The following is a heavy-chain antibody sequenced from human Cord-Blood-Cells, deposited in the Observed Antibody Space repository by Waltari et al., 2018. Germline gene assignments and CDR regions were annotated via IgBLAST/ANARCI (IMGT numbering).Heavy chain of an antibody. CDR1: GYTFTGYY. V-gene: IGHV1-2*07. CDR2: LNPNSGCT. J-gene: IGHJ4*02. D-gene: IGHD3-16*01. CDR3: ARDGRGIDY. Sequence: QVQLVQSGAEGKKPGASVKVSCKASGYTFTGYYMHWVRQAPGQGFEWMGWLNPNSGCTNYSPKFQGKGTMTRCTSISTAYMGLSSLRSDGTAVYYCARDGRGIDYWGQGTLVTVSS.